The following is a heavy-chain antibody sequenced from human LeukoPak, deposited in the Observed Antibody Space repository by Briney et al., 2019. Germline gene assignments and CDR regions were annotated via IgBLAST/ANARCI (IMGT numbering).Heavy chain of an antibody. J-gene: IGHJ4*02. CDR2: ISSSSSI. Sequence: GGSLRLSCAASGFTFSSYSMNWVRQAPGKGLEWVSSISSSSSIYYADSVKGRFTISRDNAKNSLYLQMNSLRAEGTAVYYCARASGDIVETATMGSYWGQGTLVTVSS. V-gene: IGHV3-21*01. CDR1: GFTFSSYS. CDR3: ARASGDIVETATMGSY. D-gene: IGHD5-18*01.